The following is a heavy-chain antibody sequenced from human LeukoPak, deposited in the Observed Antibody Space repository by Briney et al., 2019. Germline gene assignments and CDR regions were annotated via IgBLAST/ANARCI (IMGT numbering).Heavy chain of an antibody. V-gene: IGHV3-15*01. J-gene: IGHJ4*02. Sequence: PGGSLRLSCAASGFTFSNAWMSWVRQAPGKGLEWVGRIKSKTDGGTTDYAAPVKGRFTISRDDSKNTLYLQMNSLKTEDTAVYYCTTAGRREYYYDSSGSFFFDYWGQGTLVTVSS. CDR3: TTAGRREYYYDSSGSFFFDY. D-gene: IGHD3-22*01. CDR1: GFTFSNAW. CDR2: IKSKTDGGTT.